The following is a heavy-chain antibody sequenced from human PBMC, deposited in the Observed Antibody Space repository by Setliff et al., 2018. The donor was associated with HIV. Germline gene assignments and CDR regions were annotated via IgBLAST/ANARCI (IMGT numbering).Heavy chain of an antibody. V-gene: IGHV4-31*03. CDR2: IYYSGGT. CDR3: ARHIRGQQLNWFDP. D-gene: IGHD6-13*01. CDR1: GGSISSGGYY. J-gene: IGHJ5*02. Sequence: SETLSLTCTVSGGSISSGGYYWSWIRQHPGKGLEWIGYIYYSGGTYYNPSLKSRVTISVDTSKNQFSLKLSSVTAAATAVYYCARHIRGQQLNWFDPWGQGTLVTVSS.